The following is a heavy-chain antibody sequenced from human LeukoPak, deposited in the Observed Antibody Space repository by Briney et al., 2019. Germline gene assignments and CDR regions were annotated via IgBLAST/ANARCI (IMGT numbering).Heavy chain of an antibody. CDR1: GDSVSSNSAA. J-gene: IGHJ4*02. CDR3: ARARYCSGGSCYDEFDY. Sequence: SQTLALTCAISGDSVSSNSAAWNWIRQSPSRGLEWLGRTYYRSKWYNDYAGSVKSRITINPDTSKTQFSLQLNSATPEDTAVYYCARARYCSGGSCYDEFDYWGQGTLVTVSS. D-gene: IGHD2-15*01. V-gene: IGHV6-1*01. CDR2: TYYRSKWYN.